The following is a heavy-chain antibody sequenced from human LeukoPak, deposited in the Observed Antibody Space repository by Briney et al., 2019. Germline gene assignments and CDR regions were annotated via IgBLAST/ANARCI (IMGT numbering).Heavy chain of an antibody. D-gene: IGHD3-22*01. J-gene: IGHJ4*02. Sequence: SVKVSCKASGGTFSSYAISWVRQAPGQGLEWMGRIIPILGIANYAQKFQGRVTITADKSTSTAYMELSSLRSEDTAVYYCARVPDYYDSSGYEAWDYWGQGTLVTVSS. CDR2: IIPILGIA. CDR1: GGTFSSYA. V-gene: IGHV1-69*04. CDR3: ARVPDYYDSSGYEAWDY.